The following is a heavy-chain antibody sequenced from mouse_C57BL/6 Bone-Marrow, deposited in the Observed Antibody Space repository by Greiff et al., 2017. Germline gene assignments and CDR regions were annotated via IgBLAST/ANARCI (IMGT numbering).Heavy chain of an antibody. V-gene: IGHV1-80*01. J-gene: IGHJ3*01. CDR3: ARGDYYGSSLGFAY. Sequence: QVQLKESGAELVKPGASVKISCKASGYAFSSYWMNWVKQRPGKGLEGIGQIYPGDGDTNYNGKFKGKATLTADKSSSTAYMQLSSLTSEDSAVYFCARGDYYGSSLGFAYWGQGTLVTVSA. CDR1: GYAFSSYW. D-gene: IGHD1-1*01. CDR2: IYPGDGDT.